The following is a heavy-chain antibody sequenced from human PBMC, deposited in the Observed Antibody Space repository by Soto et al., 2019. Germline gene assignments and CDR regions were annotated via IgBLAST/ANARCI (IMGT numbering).Heavy chain of an antibody. V-gene: IGHV4-31*03. Sequence: QVQLQESGPGLVKPSQTLSLTCTVSGGSISSGGYDWSWIRQHPGKGLEWIGYIYYSGSTYYNPSLKSRVTISVDTSKNQFSLKLSSVTAADTAVYYCARALTTVTLFDPWGQGTLVTVSS. CDR1: GGSISSGGYD. CDR3: ARALTTVTLFDP. CDR2: IYYSGST. D-gene: IGHD4-17*01. J-gene: IGHJ5*02.